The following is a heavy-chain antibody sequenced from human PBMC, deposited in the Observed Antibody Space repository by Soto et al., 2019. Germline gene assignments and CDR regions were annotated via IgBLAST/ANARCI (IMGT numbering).Heavy chain of an antibody. V-gene: IGHV1-8*01. Sequence: GASVKVSCKASGYTFTSYDINWVRQATGQGLEWMGWMNPNSGNTGYAQKFQGRVTMTRNTSISTAYMELSSLRSEDTAVYYCARPFLHFYSSGWYDGMHVWDQGTSVTVSS. CDR1: GYTFTSYD. CDR2: MNPNSGNT. CDR3: ARPFLHFYSSGWYDGMHV. D-gene: IGHD6-19*01. J-gene: IGHJ6*02.